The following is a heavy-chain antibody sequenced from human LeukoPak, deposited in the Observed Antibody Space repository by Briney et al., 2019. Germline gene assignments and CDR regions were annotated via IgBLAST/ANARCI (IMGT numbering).Heavy chain of an antibody. CDR3: SRSPGILGTNYFDY. Sequence: GGSLRLSCAASEFTFSGYWMSWVRQAPGKGLEWVGNIKQDGTEKYYVDSVKGRFTISRDNSKSTLYLQMNSLTPDDTSVYYCSRSPGILGTNYFDYWGQGTLVTVPS. D-gene: IGHD1-26*01. CDR2: IKQDGTEK. CDR1: EFTFSGYW. V-gene: IGHV3-7*01. J-gene: IGHJ4*02.